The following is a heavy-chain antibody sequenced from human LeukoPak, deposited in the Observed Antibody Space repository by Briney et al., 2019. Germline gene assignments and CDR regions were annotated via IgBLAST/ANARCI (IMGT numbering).Heavy chain of an antibody. D-gene: IGHD5-24*01. CDR3: AGIDDYNYYLY. J-gene: IGHJ4*02. CDR1: GDSVSSGKYC. V-gene: IGHV4-61*01. CDR2: IYYSGST. Sequence: PSETLSLTSTVSGDSVSSGKYCWSWIRQPPGKGLEWIGYIYYSGSTNYNPSLKSRVTISLDTSENQFSLRLSSVTAADTAVYYCAGIDDYNYYLYWGQGTLVTVSS.